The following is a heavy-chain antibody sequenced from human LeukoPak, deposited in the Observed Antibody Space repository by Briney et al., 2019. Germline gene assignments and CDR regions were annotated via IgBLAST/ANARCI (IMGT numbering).Heavy chain of an antibody. CDR3: ARPRPMYYYDSSGPYYFDY. J-gene: IGHJ4*02. Sequence: ASVKVSCKASGYTFTSYGISWVRQAPEQGLEWMGWISAYNGNTNYAQKLQGRVTMTTDTSTSTAYMELRSLRSDDTAVYYCARPRPMYYYDSSGPYYFDYWGQGTLVTVSS. CDR1: GYTFTSYG. V-gene: IGHV1-18*01. D-gene: IGHD3-22*01. CDR2: ISAYNGNT.